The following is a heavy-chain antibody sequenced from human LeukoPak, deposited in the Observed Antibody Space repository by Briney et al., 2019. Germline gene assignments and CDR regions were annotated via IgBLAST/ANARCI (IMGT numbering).Heavy chain of an antibody. J-gene: IGHJ4*02. CDR2: ISLTGRT. Sequence: SETLSLTCGVSGGSITSTNWWSWVRQPPGQGLEWIGEISLTGRTNYNPSLIGRVIMSLDESRNQLSLTLTSVTAADTAMYYCTRESGPYCPFGYWGQGTLVVAPS. V-gene: IGHV4-4*02. D-gene: IGHD1-26*01. CDR3: TRESGPYCPFGY. CDR1: GGSITSTNW.